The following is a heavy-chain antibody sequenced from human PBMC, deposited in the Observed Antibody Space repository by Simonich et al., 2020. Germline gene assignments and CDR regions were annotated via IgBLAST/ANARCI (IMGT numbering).Heavy chain of an antibody. CDR2: INPNRGGT. CDR1: GYTFTGYY. V-gene: IGHV1-2*02. Sequence: QVQLVQSGAEVKKPGASVKVSCKASGYTFTGYYMHWVRQAPGQGLEWIGWINPNRGGTNYAQKFQGRVTMTRDTSISTAYMELSRLRSDDTAVYYCARGALTGDYYYMDVWGKGTTVTVSS. J-gene: IGHJ6*03. CDR3: ARGALTGDYYYMDV. D-gene: IGHD7-27*01.